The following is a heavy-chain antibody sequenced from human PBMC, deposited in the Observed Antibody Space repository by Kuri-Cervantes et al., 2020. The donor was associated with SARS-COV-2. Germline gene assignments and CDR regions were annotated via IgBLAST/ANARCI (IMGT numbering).Heavy chain of an antibody. J-gene: IGHJ3*02. CDR1: GYSITSGYH. Sequence: SETLSLTCTVSGYSITSGYHWGWIRQPPGKGLEWIASIYHSGSTYYNPSLTSRVAMSVDTSKNQFSLKLSSVTAADTAVYYCARARIMITFGGVIVIGAFDIWGQGTMVTVSS. CDR2: IYHSGST. V-gene: IGHV4-38-2*02. CDR3: ARARIMITFGGVIVIGAFDI. D-gene: IGHD3-16*02.